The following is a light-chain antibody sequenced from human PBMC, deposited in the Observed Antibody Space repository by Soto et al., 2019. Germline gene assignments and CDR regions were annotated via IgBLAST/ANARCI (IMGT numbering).Light chain of an antibody. CDR1: ISGVGSYKL. Sequence: QSVLTQPASVSGSPGQSITISCTGTISGVGSYKLVSWYQQHPGKAPKLMISEVSKRPSGISDRFSGSKSGSTASLTISGLQSEDEADYYCCSYAGTSTHTVFGGGTQLTVL. V-gene: IGLV2-23*02. CDR2: EVS. CDR3: CSYAGTSTHTV. J-gene: IGLJ7*01.